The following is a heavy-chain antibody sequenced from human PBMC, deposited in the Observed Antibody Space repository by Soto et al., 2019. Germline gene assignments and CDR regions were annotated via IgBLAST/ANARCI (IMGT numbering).Heavy chain of an antibody. CDR1: GFTFSSYS. D-gene: IGHD3-22*01. CDR2: ISSSSSTI. J-gene: IGHJ3*02. Sequence: GGSLRLSCAASGFTFSSYSMNWVRQAPGKGLEWVSYISSSSSTIYYADSVKGRFTISRDNAKNSLYLQMNSLRDEDTAVYYCARIGKYYYASSGYGIWGQGTMVTVSS. V-gene: IGHV3-48*02. CDR3: ARIGKYYYASSGYGI.